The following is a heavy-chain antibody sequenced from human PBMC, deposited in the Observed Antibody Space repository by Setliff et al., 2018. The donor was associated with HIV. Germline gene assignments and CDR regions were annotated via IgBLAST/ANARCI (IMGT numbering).Heavy chain of an antibody. J-gene: IGHJ6*03. CDR3: ARAPSIAARPLDYYYMDV. Sequence: PSETLSLTCTVSGGSISSYYWSWIRQPPGKGLEWIGYIYYSGSTNYNPSLKSRVTISVDTSKNQFSLKLSSVTAADTAVYYCARAPSIAARPLDYYYMDVWGKGTTVTVSS. CDR2: IYYSGST. V-gene: IGHV4-59*01. D-gene: IGHD6-6*01. CDR1: GGSISSYY.